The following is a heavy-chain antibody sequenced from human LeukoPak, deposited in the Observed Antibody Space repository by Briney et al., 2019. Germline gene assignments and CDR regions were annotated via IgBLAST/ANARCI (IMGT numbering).Heavy chain of an antibody. CDR2: ISAYNGNT. CDR3: ARGGRIRDIVLMVYATSGAFDI. J-gene: IGHJ3*02. Sequence: GASVNVSCKASGYTFTSYGISWVRQAPGQGLEWMGWISAYNGNTNYAQKLQGRVTMTTDTSTSTAYMELRSLRSDDTAVYYCARGGRIRDIVLMVYATSGAFDIWGQGKMVTVSS. V-gene: IGHV1-18*01. CDR1: GYTFTSYG. D-gene: IGHD2-8*01.